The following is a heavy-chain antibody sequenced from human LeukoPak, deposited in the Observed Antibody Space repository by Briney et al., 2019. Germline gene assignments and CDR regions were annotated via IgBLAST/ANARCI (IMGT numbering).Heavy chain of an antibody. V-gene: IGHV1-2*02. CDR1: GYTFTGYY. CDR2: INPNSGGT. CDR3: ARGLCAGGTCYVMDY. J-gene: IGHJ4*02. D-gene: IGHD2-15*01. Sequence: ASVKVSCKASGYTFTGYYMHWVRQAPGQGLEWMGWINPNSGGTNYAQKFQGRVTMTRDTFISTAYMELSRLRSDATAVYYCARGLCAGGTCYVMDYWGQGTLVTVSS.